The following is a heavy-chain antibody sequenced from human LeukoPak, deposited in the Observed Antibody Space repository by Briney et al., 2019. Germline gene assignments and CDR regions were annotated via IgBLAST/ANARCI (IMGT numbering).Heavy chain of an antibody. CDR2: ISAYNGNT. D-gene: IGHD3-22*01. CDR1: GYTFTSCG. V-gene: IGHV1-18*01. J-gene: IGHJ3*02. CDR3: ARGRSRTDVVVISNDAFDI. Sequence: ASVKVSCKASGYTFTSCGISWVRQAPGQGLEWMGWISAYNGNTNYAQKLQARVTMTTDTSTSTAYMEVRSLRSDDTAVYYCARGRSRTDVVVISNDAFDIWGPGTMVTVSS.